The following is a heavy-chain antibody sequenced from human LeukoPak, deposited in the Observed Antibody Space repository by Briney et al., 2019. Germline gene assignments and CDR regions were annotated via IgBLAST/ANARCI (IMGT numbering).Heavy chain of an antibody. D-gene: IGHD6-19*01. J-gene: IGHJ4*02. CDR1: GFTFDNYA. V-gene: IGHV3-9*01. CDR2: ISWNGGNI. Sequence: GGSLRLSCAASGFTFDNYAMHWVRHAPGKGLEWVSAISWNGGNIDYSDSVKGRFTISRDNAKKSLYLQMNSLRTEDTALYFCAKDRLAVAGLFDFWGQGTLVTVSS. CDR3: AKDRLAVAGLFDF.